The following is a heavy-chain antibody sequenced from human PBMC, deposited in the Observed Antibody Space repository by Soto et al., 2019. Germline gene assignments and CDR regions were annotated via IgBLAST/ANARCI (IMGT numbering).Heavy chain of an antibody. V-gene: IGHV1-18*01. J-gene: IGHJ4*02. CDR2: ISAYNDIT. CDR3: ARKPPNTSLFDC. CDR1: GYAFTSYG. Sequence: APVKVYWKGSGYAFTSYGISWLRKDPGQGLEWMGWISAYNDITLYAQKFQGRVTMSKDTSTSTVYMEVSSLRSEDTVVYYCARKPPNTSLFDCWGQGAQVTVSS. D-gene: IGHD7-27*01.